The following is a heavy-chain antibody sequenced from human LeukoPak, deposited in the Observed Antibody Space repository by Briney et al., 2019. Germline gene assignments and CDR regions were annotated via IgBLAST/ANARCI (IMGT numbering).Heavy chain of an antibody. J-gene: IGHJ4*02. Sequence: SETLSLTCIVSGGSISSSTYYWGWIRQPPGKGPEWIGAIYYSGSTYYNPSLKSRVIISVDTSKNQFSLKLSSVTDADTAMYYCARQDYSDSSGNYDYWGQGTLATVSS. V-gene: IGHV4-39*01. CDR1: GGSISSSTYY. D-gene: IGHD3-22*01. CDR2: IYYSGST. CDR3: ARQDYSDSSGNYDY.